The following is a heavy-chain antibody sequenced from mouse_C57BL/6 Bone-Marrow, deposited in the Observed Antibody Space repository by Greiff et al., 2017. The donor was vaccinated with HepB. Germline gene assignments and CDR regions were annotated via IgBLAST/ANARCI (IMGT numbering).Heavy chain of an antibody. Sequence: EVKLVESGGGLVKPGGSLKLSCAASGFTFSDYGMHWVRQAPEKGLEWVAYISSGSSTIYYADTVKGRFTISRDNAKNTLFLQMTSLRSEDTAMYYCARCSSYGYWYFDVWGTGTTVTVSS. D-gene: IGHD1-1*01. V-gene: IGHV5-17*01. CDR1: GFTFSDYG. J-gene: IGHJ1*03. CDR3: ARCSSYGYWYFDV. CDR2: ISSGSSTI.